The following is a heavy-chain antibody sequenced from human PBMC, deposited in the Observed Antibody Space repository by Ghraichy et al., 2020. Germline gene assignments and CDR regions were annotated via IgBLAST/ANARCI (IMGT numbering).Heavy chain of an antibody. J-gene: IGHJ4*02. CDR2: ISGSGGTT. V-gene: IGHV3-23*01. D-gene: IGHD4-23*01. CDR3: AKGGYSLYYCDY. Sequence: ETLSLTCAASGFTFSSYAINWVRQAPGKGLEWVSGISGSGGTTYYADSVKGRFTISRDNSKNTLYLQMNSLRADDTAVFYCAKGGYSLYYCDYWGQGTLVTVSS. CDR1: GFTFSSYA.